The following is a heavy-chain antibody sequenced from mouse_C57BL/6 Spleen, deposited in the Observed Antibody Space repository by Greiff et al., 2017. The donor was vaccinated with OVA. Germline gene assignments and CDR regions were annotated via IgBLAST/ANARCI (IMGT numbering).Heavy chain of an antibody. CDR1: GYTFTSYW. Sequence: QVQLQQPGAELVKPGASVKMSCKASGYTFTSYWITWVKQRPGQGLEWIGDIYPGSGSTNYNEKFKSKATLTVDTSSSTAYMQLSSLTSEDSAVYYCARMGVIYDGYYYWGKGTTLTVSS. D-gene: IGHD2-3*01. CDR2: IYPGSGST. V-gene: IGHV1-55*01. CDR3: ARMGVIYDGYYY. J-gene: IGHJ2*01.